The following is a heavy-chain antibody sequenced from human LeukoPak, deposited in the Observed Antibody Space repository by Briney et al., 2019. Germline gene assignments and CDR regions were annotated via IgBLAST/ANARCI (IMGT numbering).Heavy chain of an antibody. D-gene: IGHD6-13*01. V-gene: IGHV4-59*08. Sequence: SETLSLTRTVSGGSISSYYWSWIRQPPGKGLEWIGYIYYSGSTNYNPSLKSRVTISVDTSKNQFSLKLSSVTAADTAVYYCARQGLTGYSSSWLDYWGQGTLVTVSS. CDR2: IYYSGST. CDR1: GGSISSYY. J-gene: IGHJ4*02. CDR3: ARQGLTGYSSSWLDY.